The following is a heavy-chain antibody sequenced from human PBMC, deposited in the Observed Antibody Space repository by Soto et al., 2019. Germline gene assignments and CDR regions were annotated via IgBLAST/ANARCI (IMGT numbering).Heavy chain of an antibody. CDR3: AREGDRSSSPPNNWFDP. CDR1: GDSVSSNSAA. V-gene: IGHV6-1*01. CDR2: TYYRSKWYN. D-gene: IGHD6-13*01. Sequence: SQTLSLTCAISGDSVSSNSAAWNWIRQSPSRGLEWLGRTYYRSKWYNDYAVSVKSRITINPDTSKNQFSLKLSSVTAADTAVYYCAREGDRSSSPPNNWFDPWGQGTLVTVSS. J-gene: IGHJ5*02.